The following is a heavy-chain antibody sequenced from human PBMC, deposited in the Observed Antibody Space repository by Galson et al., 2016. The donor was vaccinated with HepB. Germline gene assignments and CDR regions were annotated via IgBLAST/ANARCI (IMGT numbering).Heavy chain of an antibody. J-gene: IGHJ6*02. V-gene: IGHV3-33*01. CDR3: ARGYGDSALYYYYGMDV. Sequence: SLRLSCAAPEFTFSRYAMHWVRQAPGKGLEWVAVIWYDGSEKYYVDSVRGRFAISRDNSKNTLYLRMKSLRAEDTAVYYCARGYGDSALYYYYGMDVWGQGTTVTVSS. CDR2: IWYDGSEK. D-gene: IGHD4-17*01. CDR1: EFTFSRYA.